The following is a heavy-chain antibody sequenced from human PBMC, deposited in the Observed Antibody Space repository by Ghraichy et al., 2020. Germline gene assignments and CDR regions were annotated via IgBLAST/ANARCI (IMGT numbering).Heavy chain of an antibody. V-gene: IGHV3-7*01. CDR3: VSGGRYSSGWYNFGC. Sequence: GGSLRLSCAGSGFTFSAYWMSWVRQVPGKGLEWVANIKQDGSEKYYVDSVKGRFTISRDNTKNSLSLQMNSLRAEDTAVYYCVSGGRYSSGWYNFGCWGQGTLVTVSS. D-gene: IGHD6-19*01. J-gene: IGHJ4*02. CDR1: GFTFSAYW. CDR2: IKQDGSEK.